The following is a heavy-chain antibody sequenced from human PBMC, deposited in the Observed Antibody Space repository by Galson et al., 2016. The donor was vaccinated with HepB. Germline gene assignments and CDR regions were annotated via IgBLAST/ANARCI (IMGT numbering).Heavy chain of an antibody. CDR2: IKADGRDK. V-gene: IGHV3-7*01. J-gene: IGHJ3*01. CDR1: TFSHFW. CDR3: VRDDYLDV. D-gene: IGHD4-11*01. Sequence: TFSHFWMSWVRQAPGKGLEWVADIKADGRDKFYVDSVKGRFTIARDNTKNSLYLQMNSLRAEDTAVYYCVRDDYLDVWGQGTMVIVSS.